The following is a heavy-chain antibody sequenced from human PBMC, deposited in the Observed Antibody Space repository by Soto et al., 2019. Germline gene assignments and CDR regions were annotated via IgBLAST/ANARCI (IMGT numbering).Heavy chain of an antibody. V-gene: IGHV3-74*01. J-gene: IGHJ6*02. CDR2: INSDGSST. D-gene: IGHD3-22*01. CDR3: ARENRVTGYYDSSGYYGMDV. CDR1: GFTFSSYW. Sequence: EVQLVESGGGLVQPGGSLRLSCAASGFTFSSYWMHWVRQAPGKGLVWVSRINSDGSSTSYADSVKGRFTISRDNAKHTLYLQMNSLRAEDTAVYYCARENRVTGYYDSSGYYGMDVWGQGTTVTVSS.